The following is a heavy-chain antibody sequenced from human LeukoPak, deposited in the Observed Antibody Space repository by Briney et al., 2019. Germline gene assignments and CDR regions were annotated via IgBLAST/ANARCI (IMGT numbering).Heavy chain of an antibody. CDR3: ARDKAGDIRGQLLFLTWFDP. CDR1: GFTFSSYA. CDR2: ISYDGSNK. J-gene: IGHJ5*02. V-gene: IGHV3-30*01. Sequence: GGSLRLSCAASGFTFSSYAMHWVRQAPGKGLEWLAVISYDGSNKYYADSVKGRFTISRDNSKNTLYLQMNSLRAEDTAVYYCARDKAGDIRGQLLFLTWFDPWGQGTLVTVSS. D-gene: IGHD2-2*01.